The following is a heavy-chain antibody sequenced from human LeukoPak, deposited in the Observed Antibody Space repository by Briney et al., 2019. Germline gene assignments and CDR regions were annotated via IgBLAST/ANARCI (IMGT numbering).Heavy chain of an antibody. J-gene: IGHJ4*02. Sequence: GGSLRLSCAASGFTFINYGMHWVRQAPGKGLEWVAVIWNDGSNKYYADSVKGRFTISRDNSKNTLYLQVDSLRADVTAVYFCARGVAHTGYYFDYWGQGALVIVST. V-gene: IGHV3-33*01. CDR1: GFTFINYG. CDR3: ARGVAHTGYYFDY. D-gene: IGHD5-12*01. CDR2: IWNDGSNK.